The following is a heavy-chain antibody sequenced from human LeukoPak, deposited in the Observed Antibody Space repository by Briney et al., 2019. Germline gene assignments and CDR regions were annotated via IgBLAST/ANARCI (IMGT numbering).Heavy chain of an antibody. CDR2: IRYDGSNK. CDR3: AKRGKLFGAFDI. D-gene: IGHD3-16*01. CDR1: GFTFSSYG. V-gene: IGHV3-30*02. Sequence: GGSLRLSCAASGFTFSSYGMHWVRQAPGKGLEWVAFIRYDGSNKYYADSVQGRFTISRDNSKNTLYLQMNSLRAEDTAVYYCAKRGKLFGAFDIWGQGTMVTVPS. J-gene: IGHJ3*02.